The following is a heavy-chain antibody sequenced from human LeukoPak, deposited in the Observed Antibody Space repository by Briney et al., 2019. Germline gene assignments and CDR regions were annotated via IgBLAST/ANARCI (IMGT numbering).Heavy chain of an antibody. CDR3: AKAGSYWDFDY. V-gene: IGHV3-23*01. D-gene: IGHD1-26*01. Sequence: PGGSLRLSCAASGFSFSSYAMSWVRQAPGKGLEWVSAISSSSGNTYYADSVKGRFTISRDNPKNTLYVQMNSLRAEDTAVYYCAKAGSYWDFDYWGQGTLVTVS. CDR1: GFSFSSYA. J-gene: IGHJ4*02. CDR2: ISSSSGNT.